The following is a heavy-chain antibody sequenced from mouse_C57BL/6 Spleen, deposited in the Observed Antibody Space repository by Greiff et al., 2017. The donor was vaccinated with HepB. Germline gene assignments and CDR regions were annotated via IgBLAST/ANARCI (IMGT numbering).Heavy chain of an antibody. CDR1: GFTFSDYG. D-gene: IGHD4-1*01. J-gene: IGHJ2*01. CDR2: ISSGSSTI. Sequence: DVHLVESGGGLVKPGGSPKLSCAASGFTFSDYGMHWVRQAPEKGLEWVAYISSGSSTIYYADTVKGRFTISRDNAKNTLFLQMTSLRSEDTAMYYCARYWVHFDYWGQGTTLTVSS. CDR3: ARYWVHFDY. V-gene: IGHV5-17*01.